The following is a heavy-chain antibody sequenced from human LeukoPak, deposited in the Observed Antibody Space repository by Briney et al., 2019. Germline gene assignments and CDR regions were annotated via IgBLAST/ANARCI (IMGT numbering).Heavy chain of an antibody. CDR1: GYTFTTYY. Sequence: ASVKVSCKASGYTFTTYYMHWVRQAPGQGLEWMGIINPSDGSTDYAQKFQGRVTMTRDTSTSTVYMELSSLRSEDTAVYYCASATWLQLPKFDYWGQGTLVTVSS. J-gene: IGHJ4*02. CDR3: ASATWLQLPKFDY. D-gene: IGHD5-24*01. CDR2: INPSDGST. V-gene: IGHV1-46*01.